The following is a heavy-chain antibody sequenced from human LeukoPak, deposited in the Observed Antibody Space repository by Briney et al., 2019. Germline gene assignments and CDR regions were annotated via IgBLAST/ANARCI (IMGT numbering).Heavy chain of an antibody. CDR3: ARDFRSSGWYQVFDY. CDR2: IYSSGST. Sequence: SETLSLTCTVSGGSISSYYWSWIRQPAGKGLEWIGRIYSSGSTNYNPSLMSRVTMSVDTSKNQFSLKLSSVTAADTAVFYCARDFRSSGWYQVFDYWGQGTLVTVSS. J-gene: IGHJ4*02. V-gene: IGHV4-4*07. D-gene: IGHD2-15*01. CDR1: GGSISSYY.